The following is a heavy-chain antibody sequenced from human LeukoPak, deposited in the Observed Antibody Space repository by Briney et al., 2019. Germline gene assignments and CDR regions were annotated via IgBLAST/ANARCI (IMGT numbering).Heavy chain of an antibody. CDR3: ARELGRPQVYYYMDV. CDR2: IYHSGST. V-gene: IGHV4-38-2*02. D-gene: IGHD3-16*01. Sequence: SETLSLTCTVSGYSISSGYYWGWIRPPPGKGLEWIGSIYHSGSTYYNPSLKSRVTISVDTPKNQFSLKLSSVTAADTAVYYCARELGRPQVYYYMDVWGKGTTVTVSS. CDR1: GYSISSGYY. J-gene: IGHJ6*03.